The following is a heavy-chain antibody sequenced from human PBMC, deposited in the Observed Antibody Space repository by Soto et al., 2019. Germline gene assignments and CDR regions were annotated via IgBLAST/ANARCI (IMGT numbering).Heavy chain of an antibody. J-gene: IGHJ4*02. CDR3: ARESSGYSSHFDY. D-gene: IGHD5-12*01. CDR2: ISSDGSST. CDR1: GIAFSRYW. Sequence: EVQLVEAGGGLVQPGGSLRLSCAGSGIAFSRYWIHWVRQAPGKGLVWVSRISSDGSSTTYADSVKGRFTISRDNAKNTLYLQMNSLRAEDTAVYYCARESSGYSSHFDYWGQGTLVTVSS. V-gene: IGHV3-74*01.